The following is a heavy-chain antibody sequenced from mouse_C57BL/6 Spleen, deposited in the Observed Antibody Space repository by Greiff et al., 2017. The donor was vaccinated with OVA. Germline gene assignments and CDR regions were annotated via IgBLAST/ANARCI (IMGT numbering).Heavy chain of an antibody. CDR1: GYTFTSYW. CDR2: IDPSDSYT. V-gene: IGHV1-50*01. D-gene: IGHD4-1*02. J-gene: IGHJ2*01. CDR3: ARNLNWDVDY. Sequence: QVHVKQPGAELVKPGASVKLSCKASGYTFTSYWMQWVKQRPGQGLEWIGEIDPSDSYTNYNQKFKGKATLTVDTSSSTAYMQLSSLTSEDSAVYYCARNLNWDVDYWGQGTTLTVSS.